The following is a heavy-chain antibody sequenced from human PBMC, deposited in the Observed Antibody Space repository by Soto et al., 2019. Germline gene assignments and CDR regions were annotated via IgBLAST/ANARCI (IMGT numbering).Heavy chain of an antibody. J-gene: IGHJ6*02. D-gene: IGHD3-16*01. CDR1: GGSFNGYH. Sequence: ETLSLTCDVYGGSFNGYHWSWIRQPPGKGLEWIGEISHSGSTDYNPSLKSRVTISVDTSKNQFSLRVTSVTAADTAVYYCARGGDDYDYGVDVWGQGTTVTV. V-gene: IGHV4-34*01. CDR3: ARGGDDYDYGVDV. CDR2: ISHSGST.